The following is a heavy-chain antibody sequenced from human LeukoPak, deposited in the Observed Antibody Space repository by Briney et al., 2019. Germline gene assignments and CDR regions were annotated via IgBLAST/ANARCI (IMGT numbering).Heavy chain of an antibody. CDR2: ISSSSTYI. J-gene: IGHJ4*02. Sequence: GGSLRLSCGASGFTFSSHSMNWVRQAPGKGLEWVSSISSSSTYIYYADSVRGRFTISRDNAKNSLYLQMNSLRAEDTAVYYCARDGDSSTWYVEYFDYWGQGTLVTVSS. CDR1: GFTFSSHS. D-gene: IGHD6-13*01. V-gene: IGHV3-21*01. CDR3: ARDGDSSTWYVEYFDY.